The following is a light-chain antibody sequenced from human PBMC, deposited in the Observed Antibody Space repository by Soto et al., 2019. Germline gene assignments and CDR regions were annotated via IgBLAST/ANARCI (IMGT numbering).Light chain of an antibody. V-gene: IGKV1-6*01. J-gene: IGKJ2*01. CDR3: LQDYNSPRT. CDR2: AAS. Sequence: AIQITPSPSSLSASVGERVTITCRASQGIRTVLAWYQQKAGKAPQLLIYAASSLQSGVPSRFSGSGSGTDFTLTISSLQPEDFATYYCLQDYNSPRTFGQGTKLEIK. CDR1: QGIRTV.